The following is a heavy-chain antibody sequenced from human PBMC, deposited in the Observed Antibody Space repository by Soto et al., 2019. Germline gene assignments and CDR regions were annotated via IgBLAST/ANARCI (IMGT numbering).Heavy chain of an antibody. J-gene: IGHJ6*02. CDR3: ARDGYDFELSMDV. D-gene: IGHD3-3*01. CDR2: IIPIFGTA. Sequence: SVKVSCKASGGTFSSYAISLVRQAPGQGLEWMGGIIPIFGTANYAQKFQGRVTITADESTSTAYMELSSLRSEDTAVYYCARDGYDFELSMDVWGQGTTVTVSS. CDR1: GGTFSSYA. V-gene: IGHV1-69*13.